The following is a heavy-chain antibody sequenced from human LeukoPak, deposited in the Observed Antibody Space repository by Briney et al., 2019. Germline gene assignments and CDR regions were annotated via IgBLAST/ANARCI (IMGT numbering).Heavy chain of an antibody. J-gene: IGHJ4*02. D-gene: IGHD3-22*01. Sequence: GGSLRLSCAASGFTFSXXAMSWVRQAPGKGLXXXXXXSGSGGSXXXXXXXXXXXXIXRDNSKNTLYLQMNSLRAEDTAVYYCAKQWSTHYDSSGPDYWGQGPLVTVSS. V-gene: IGHV3-23*01. CDR1: GFTFSXXA. CDR2: XSGSGGSX. CDR3: AKQWSTHYDSSGPDY.